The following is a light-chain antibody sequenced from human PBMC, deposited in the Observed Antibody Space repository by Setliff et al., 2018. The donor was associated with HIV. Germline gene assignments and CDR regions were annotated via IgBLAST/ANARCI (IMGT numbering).Light chain of an antibody. CDR3: SSFAGSSSWV. Sequence: QSVLTQPPSASGSPGQSVTISCTGTSSDVGGYNYVSWYQQYPDKAPKLMIYEVNKRPSGVPDRFPASKSDNTASLTVSGLQADDEADYYCSSFAGSSSWVFGGGTQLTVL. V-gene: IGLV2-8*01. J-gene: IGLJ3*02. CDR1: SSDVGGYNY. CDR2: EVN.